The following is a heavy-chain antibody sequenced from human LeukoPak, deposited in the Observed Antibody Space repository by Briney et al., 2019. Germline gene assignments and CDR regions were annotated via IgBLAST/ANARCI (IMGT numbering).Heavy chain of an antibody. J-gene: IGHJ5*02. CDR1: GYTLTELS. D-gene: IGHD6-13*01. V-gene: IGHV1-24*01. CDR3: ATAHMKYSSSWYWFDP. Sequence: GASVKVSCKVSGYTLTELSMHWVRQAPGKGLEWMGGFDPEGGETIYAQKFQGRVTMTEDTSTDTAYMELCSLRSEDTAVYYCATAHMKYSSSWYWFDPWGQGTLVTVSS. CDR2: FDPEGGET.